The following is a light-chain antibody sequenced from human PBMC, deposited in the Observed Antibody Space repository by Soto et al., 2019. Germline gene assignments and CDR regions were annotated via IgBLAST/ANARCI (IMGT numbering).Light chain of an antibody. CDR1: QSVRSS. J-gene: IGKJ1*01. Sequence: EIVRTQTPSTLSVSAWERATLPCRASQSVRSSLAWYQQKPGQAPRLLIYSASTRATGIPARFSGSGSGTEFTLTISSLQSEDFAVYYCQQYNDWWTFGQGSIVDI. CDR2: SAS. CDR3: QQYNDWWT. V-gene: IGKV3-15*01.